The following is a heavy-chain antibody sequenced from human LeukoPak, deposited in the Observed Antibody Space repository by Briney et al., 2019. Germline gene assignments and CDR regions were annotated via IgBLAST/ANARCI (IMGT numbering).Heavy chain of an antibody. CDR3: AKATTFYGDYGDY. V-gene: IGHV3-23*01. CDR1: GFTFSNYA. J-gene: IGHJ4*02. Sequence: GGSLRLSCAASGFTFSNYAMNWVRQAPGKGLEWVSGISGSGGSTYYPDYVKGRFTISRDNSKNTVYMQLNSLTDEDTAIYYCAKATTFYGDYGDYWGQGTLVTVSS. CDR2: ISGSGGST. D-gene: IGHD4-17*01.